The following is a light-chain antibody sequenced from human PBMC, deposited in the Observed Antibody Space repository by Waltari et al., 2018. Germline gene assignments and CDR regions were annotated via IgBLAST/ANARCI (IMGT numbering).Light chain of an antibody. J-gene: IGLJ2*01. Sequence: QSALTQPASVSGSPGQSITISCTGTSSDVGGYNYVSWYQQHPGKAPKLMIYEVSKRPSVVANRFSGSKSDTPASLTISGLQAEDEADYYCSSYRSSSTPVVFGGGTKLTVL. CDR3: SSYRSSSTPVV. CDR2: EVS. CDR1: SSDVGGYNY. V-gene: IGLV2-14*01.